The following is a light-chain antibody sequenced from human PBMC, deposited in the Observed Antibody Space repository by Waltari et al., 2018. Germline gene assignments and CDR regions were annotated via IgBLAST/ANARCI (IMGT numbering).Light chain of an antibody. CDR1: QDISTN. Sequence: DIQMTQSPSSLSASVGDRVTITCRASQDISTNLNWFQHKAGKAPKLLIYDAYILETGVPSRFSGSRSGTDFAFTISSLQSEDIATYYCQQSDNVPYTFGQGTKLEI. J-gene: IGKJ2*01. CDR2: DAY. V-gene: IGKV1-33*01. CDR3: QQSDNVPYT.